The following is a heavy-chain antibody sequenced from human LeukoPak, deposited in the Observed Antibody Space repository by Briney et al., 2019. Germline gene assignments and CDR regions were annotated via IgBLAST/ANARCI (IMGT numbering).Heavy chain of an antibody. CDR2: IYYSGST. D-gene: IGHD3-9*01. J-gene: IGHJ5*02. CDR3: ARIGGYDILTGYYTSWFDP. V-gene: IGHV4-39*07. Sequence: SETLSLTCTVSGGSISSSSYYWGWIRRPPGKGLEWIGNIYYSGSTYYNPSLKSRVTISVDTSKNQFSLKLSSVTAADTAVYYCARIGGYDILTGYYTSWFDPWGQGTLVTVSS. CDR1: GGSISSSSYY.